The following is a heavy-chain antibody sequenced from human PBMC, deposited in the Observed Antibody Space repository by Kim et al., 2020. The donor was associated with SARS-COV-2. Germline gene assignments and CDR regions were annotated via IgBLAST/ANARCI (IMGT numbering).Heavy chain of an antibody. V-gene: IGHV4-59*09. J-gene: IGHJ4*02. CDR3: ARGFDY. CDR2: YYTEST. Sequence: YYTESTNDNPALTRRVTIAVDTSKNQCSLQLSSVTAADTAVDYCARGFDYWGQGTLVTVSS.